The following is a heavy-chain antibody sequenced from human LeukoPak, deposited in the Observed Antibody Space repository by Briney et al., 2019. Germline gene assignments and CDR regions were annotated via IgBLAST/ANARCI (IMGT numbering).Heavy chain of an antibody. CDR2: IKQDGSEK. CDR1: GFTFSSYW. Sequence: PGRSLRLSCAASGFTFSSYWMSWVRQAPGKGLEWVANIKQDGSEKYYVDSVKGRFTISRDNAKNSLYLQMNSLRAEDTAVYYCAVRGVYSGYDLGYWGQGTLVTVSS. J-gene: IGHJ4*02. V-gene: IGHV3-7*01. D-gene: IGHD5-12*01. CDR3: AVRGVYSGYDLGY.